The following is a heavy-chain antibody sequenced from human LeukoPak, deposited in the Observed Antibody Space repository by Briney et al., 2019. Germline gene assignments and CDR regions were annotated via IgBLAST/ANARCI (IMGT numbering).Heavy chain of an antibody. V-gene: IGHV1-18*01. CDR2: ISAYNGNT. D-gene: IGHD6-19*01. CDR1: GYTFTSYA. J-gene: IGHJ4*02. Sequence: ASVKVSCKASGYTFTSYAMHWVRQAPGQRLEWMGWISAYNGNTNYAQKLQGRVTMTTDTSTSTAYMELRSLRSDDTAVYYCARDLSSGWYVVHGYWGQGTLVTVSS. CDR3: ARDLSSGWYVVHGY.